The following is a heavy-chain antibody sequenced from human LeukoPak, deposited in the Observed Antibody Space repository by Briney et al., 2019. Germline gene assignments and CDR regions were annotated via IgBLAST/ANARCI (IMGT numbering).Heavy chain of an antibody. Sequence: GGTLRLSYAASGFTLRSYNVNWVPHTPGKGLEWVSYISSSNTIYYTDSVKGRFTISRDNAKNSLYLQMSSLRAEDTAIYYCARLRDDTPYWGQGTLVTVSS. CDR2: ISSSNTI. CDR3: ARLRDDTPY. D-gene: IGHD3-22*01. J-gene: IGHJ4*02. CDR1: GFTLRSYN. V-gene: IGHV3-48*01.